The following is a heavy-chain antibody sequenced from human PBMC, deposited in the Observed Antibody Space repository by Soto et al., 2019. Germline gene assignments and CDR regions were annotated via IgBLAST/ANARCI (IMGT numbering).Heavy chain of an antibody. D-gene: IGHD3-9*01. CDR3: SRQSGHAPPNYDSLTGSQNNWFDP. Sequence: GESLKISCKGSGYSFTSYWIGWVRQMPGKGLEWMGIIYPGDSDTRYSPSFQGQVTISADKSISTAYLQWSSLKASDTAMYYCSRQSGHAPPNYDSLTGSQNNWFDPWGHGTLVTVSS. CDR2: IYPGDSDT. CDR1: GYSFTSYW. J-gene: IGHJ5*02. V-gene: IGHV5-51*01.